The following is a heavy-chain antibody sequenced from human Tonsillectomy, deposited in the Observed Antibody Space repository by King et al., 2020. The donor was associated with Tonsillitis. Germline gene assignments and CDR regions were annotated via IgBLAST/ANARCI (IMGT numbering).Heavy chain of an antibody. CDR3: AKDPTSGGYDPTPTF. Sequence: VQLVESGGGVVQPGGSLRLSCAASGFTFDDYAMHWVRHAPGKGLEWVSLISGDGGSTYYADSVKGRFTISRDNSKNSLYLQMNSLRTEDTALYYCAKDPTSGGYDPTPTFWGQGTMVTVSS. CDR1: GFTFDDYA. V-gene: IGHV3-43*02. D-gene: IGHD5-12*01. J-gene: IGHJ3*01. CDR2: ISGDGGST.